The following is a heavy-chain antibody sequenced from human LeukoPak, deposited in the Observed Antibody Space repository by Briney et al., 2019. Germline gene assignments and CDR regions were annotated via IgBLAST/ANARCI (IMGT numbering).Heavy chain of an antibody. V-gene: IGHV1-18*01. J-gene: IGHJ5*02. CDR2: INTYNGNT. CDR3: ARGDCSVSGCHGGNWFDP. Sequence: ASVKVSCKASGYTFTSYGISWVRRAPGQGLEWMGWINTYNGNTIYTQKLQGRVTMTTDTSTSTAYMELSRLRSDDTAVYYCARGDCSVSGCHGGNWFDPWGQGTLVTVSS. CDR1: GYTFTSYG. D-gene: IGHD2-15*01.